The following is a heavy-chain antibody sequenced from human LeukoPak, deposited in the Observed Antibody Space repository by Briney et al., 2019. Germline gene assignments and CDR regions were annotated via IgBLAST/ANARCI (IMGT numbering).Heavy chain of an antibody. D-gene: IGHD2-2*01. J-gene: IGHJ3*02. CDR1: GGTLSSYT. Sequence: WASVKVSCKASGGTLSSYTVSWARQAPGQGLEWMGGIIPIFGTANYAQKFQGRVTITTDESTSTAYMELSSLRSEDTAVYYCARVYRYCSSTSCYDAFDIWGQGTMVTVSS. V-gene: IGHV1-69*05. CDR3: ARVYRYCSSTSCYDAFDI. CDR2: IIPIFGTA.